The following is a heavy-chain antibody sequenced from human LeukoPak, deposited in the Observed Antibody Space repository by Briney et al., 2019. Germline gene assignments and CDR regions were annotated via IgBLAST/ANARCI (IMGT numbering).Heavy chain of an antibody. CDR1: GFTFSTYA. CDR2: ISNSADST. J-gene: IGHJ4*02. CDR3: AKGDYYYDSSGYYLRGYFDY. Sequence: GGSLRLSCAASGFTFSTYAMSWVRQAPGKGLEWVSAISNSADSTSYADSVKGRFTISRDNSKNTLYLQMNSLRAEDTAVYYCAKGDYYYDSSGYYLRGYFDYWGQGILVTVSS. V-gene: IGHV3-23*01. D-gene: IGHD3-22*01.